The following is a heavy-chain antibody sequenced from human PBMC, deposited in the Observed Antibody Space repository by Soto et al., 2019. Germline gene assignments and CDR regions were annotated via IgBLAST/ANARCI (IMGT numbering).Heavy chain of an antibody. Sequence: QVQLQQWGAGLLKPSETLSLTCAVYGGSFSGYYWSWIRQPPGKGQEWIGEINHSGSTNYNPSLKSRVTISVDTSKNQFSLKLSSVTAADTAVYYCAREISYDFWKRIDPWGQGTLVTVSS. J-gene: IGHJ5*02. V-gene: IGHV4-34*01. CDR3: AREISYDFWKRIDP. D-gene: IGHD3-3*01. CDR2: INHSGST. CDR1: GGSFSGYY.